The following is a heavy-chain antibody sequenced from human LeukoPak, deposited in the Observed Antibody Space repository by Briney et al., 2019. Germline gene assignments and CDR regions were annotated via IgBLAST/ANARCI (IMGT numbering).Heavy chain of an antibody. Sequence: SETLSLTCTVSGGSISSSSYYWGWIRQPPGKGLEWIGSIYYSGSTYYNPSLKSRVTISVATSKYQFFLKLSSVTAADTDVYXXXXXVTMXXXXXYNWFXXWGQGTLVTVSS. V-gene: IGHV4-39*07. D-gene: IGHD3-22*01. CDR2: IYYSGST. CDR3: XXXVTMXXXXXYNWFXX. CDR1: GGSISSSSYY. J-gene: IGHJ5*02.